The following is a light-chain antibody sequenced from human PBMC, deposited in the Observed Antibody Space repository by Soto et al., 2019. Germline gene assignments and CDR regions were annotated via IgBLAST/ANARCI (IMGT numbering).Light chain of an antibody. J-gene: IGKJ5*01. Sequence: EIVLTQSPATLSLSPGERATLSCRASQSVSSSYLAWYQQKPGQAPRLLIYGASSRATGIPDRFSGSGSGTDFTLTISRLEPDDFSVYYCQQYGSSPPITLGQGTRLEIK. CDR3: QQYGSSPPIT. CDR2: GAS. V-gene: IGKV3-20*01. CDR1: QSVSSSY.